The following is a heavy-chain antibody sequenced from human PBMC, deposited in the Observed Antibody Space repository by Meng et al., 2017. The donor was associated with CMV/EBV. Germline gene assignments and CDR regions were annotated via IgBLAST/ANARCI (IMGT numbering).Heavy chain of an antibody. V-gene: IGHV3-23*01. CDR3: AKFDITGTRIFRRGGVNFDY. D-gene: IGHD1-7*01. CDR1: GFTFSSYA. J-gene: IGHJ4*02. CDR2: ISGSGGST. Sequence: GEALKISCAASGFTFSSYAMSWVRQAPGEGLEWVSAISGSGGSTYYADSVKGRFTISRDNSKNTLYLQMNSLRAEDTAVYYCAKFDITGTRIFRRGGVNFDYWGQGTLVTVSS.